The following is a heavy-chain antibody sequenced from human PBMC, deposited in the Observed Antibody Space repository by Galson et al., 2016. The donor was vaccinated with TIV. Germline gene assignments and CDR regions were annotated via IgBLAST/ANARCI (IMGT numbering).Heavy chain of an antibody. Sequence: SLRLSCAASGFTFQDYAMHWVRQVPGRGLEWVSVISWNSGTTVYADSVKGRFIISRDNAMNSLYLQMNSLTPEDTALYYCAKGQLRAARRFYYMDVWGKGTMVTVSS. CDR2: ISWNSGTT. V-gene: IGHV3-9*01. D-gene: IGHD1-1*01. CDR1: GFTFQDYA. J-gene: IGHJ6*03. CDR3: AKGQLRAARRFYYMDV.